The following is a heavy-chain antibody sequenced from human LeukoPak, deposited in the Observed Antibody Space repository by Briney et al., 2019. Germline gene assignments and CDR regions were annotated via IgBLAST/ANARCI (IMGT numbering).Heavy chain of an antibody. D-gene: IGHD2-15*01. J-gene: IGHJ4*02. CDR2: IKEDGSAQ. CDR3: ARDLGWFHFDS. Sequence: GGSLRLSCAASGFTFSSYGMHWVRQAPGKGLEWVAHIKEDGSAQNYIDSVKGRFTISRDNAKNSLFLQMNSVRAEDTAIYYCARDLGWFHFDSWGQGTLVTVSS. CDR1: GFTFSSYG. V-gene: IGHV3-7*01.